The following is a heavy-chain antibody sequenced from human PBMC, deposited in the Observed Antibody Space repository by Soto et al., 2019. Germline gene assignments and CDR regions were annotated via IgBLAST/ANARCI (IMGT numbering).Heavy chain of an antibody. CDR1: GYSFTSYW. Sequence: RGESLKISCKGSGYSFTSYWIGWVRQMPGKGLEWMGIIYPGDSDTRYSPSFQGQVTISADKSISTAYLQWSSLKASDTAMYYCARQAAVAGAYYYYYGMDVWGQGTTVTVSS. J-gene: IGHJ6*02. D-gene: IGHD6-19*01. CDR2: IYPGDSDT. CDR3: ARQAAVAGAYYYYYGMDV. V-gene: IGHV5-51*01.